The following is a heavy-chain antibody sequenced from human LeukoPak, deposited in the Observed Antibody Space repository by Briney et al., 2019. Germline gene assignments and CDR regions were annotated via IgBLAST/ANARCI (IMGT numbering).Heavy chain of an antibody. CDR2: IKQDGSEK. Sequence: GGSLRLSCAGSGFTLSNYWMSWIRQAPGKGLEWVANIKQDGSEKYYVDSVTGRFTMSRDNANNSLYLQMISLRTEDTAVYYCARWATSHDFWGQGTLVTVSS. CDR1: GFTLSNYW. CDR3: ARWATSHDF. V-gene: IGHV3-7*01. J-gene: IGHJ4*02.